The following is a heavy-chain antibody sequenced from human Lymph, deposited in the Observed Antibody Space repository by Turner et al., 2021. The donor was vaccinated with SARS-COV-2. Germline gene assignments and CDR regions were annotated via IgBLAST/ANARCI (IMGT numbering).Heavy chain of an antibody. CDR1: GITVSRNY. CDR2: IYSGGSS. V-gene: IGHV3-53*04. D-gene: IGHD5-18*01. CDR3: AIDLDTAGGMDV. Sequence: EVQLVESGGGLVQPGGSLRLSCAASGITVSRNYMSWVRQAPGNVLEWVSVIYSGGSSYYADSVKGRFTISRHNSKNTLYLQMNSLRAEDTAVYYCAIDLDTAGGMDVWGQGTTVTVSS. J-gene: IGHJ6*02.